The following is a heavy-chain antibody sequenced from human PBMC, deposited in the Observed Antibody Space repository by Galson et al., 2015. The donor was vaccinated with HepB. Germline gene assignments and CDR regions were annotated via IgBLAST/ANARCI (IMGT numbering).Heavy chain of an antibody. J-gene: IGHJ4*02. CDR1: GYTFTSYG. Sequence: SVKVSCKASGYTFTSYGISWVRQAPGQGLEWLGWISCYNGDTNYAQNLQGRVIMYTDTSTSTAYMELRSLRSDDTAVYYCARWGRRDGYVGGDYRGQGTLGTVSS. CDR2: ISCYNGDT. V-gene: IGHV1-18*04. CDR3: ARWGRRDGYVGGDY. D-gene: IGHD5-24*01.